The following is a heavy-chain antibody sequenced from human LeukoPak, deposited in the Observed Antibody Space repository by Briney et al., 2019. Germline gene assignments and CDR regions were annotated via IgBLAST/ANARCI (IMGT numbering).Heavy chain of an antibody. CDR3: ARGFEDSGYSSSAYKYYYYMDV. CDR2: IKQDGSEK. J-gene: IGHJ6*03. Sequence: GGSLRLSCVASEATFSRHWILWVRQAPGKGLEWVANIKQDGSEKYYVDSVKGRFTISRDNVKNSVDLQMNSLRAADTAVYYCARGFEDSGYSSSAYKYYYYMDVWGKGTTVTVSS. D-gene: IGHD6-6*01. V-gene: IGHV3-7*01. CDR1: EATFSRHW.